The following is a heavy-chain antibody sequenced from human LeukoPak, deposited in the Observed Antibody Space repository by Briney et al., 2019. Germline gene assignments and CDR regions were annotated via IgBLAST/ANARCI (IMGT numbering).Heavy chain of an antibody. CDR1: GYSFTSYW. CDR2: IDPSDSYT. CDR3: ARHPPVLLWFGELLYGNWFDP. D-gene: IGHD3-10*01. V-gene: IGHV5-10-1*01. J-gene: IGHJ5*02. Sequence: GEPLRISCKGSGYSFTSYWISWVRQMPGKGLEWMGRIDPSDSYTNYSPSFQGHVTISADKSISTAYLQWSSLKASDTAMYYCARHPPVLLWFGELLYGNWFDPWGQGTLVTVSS.